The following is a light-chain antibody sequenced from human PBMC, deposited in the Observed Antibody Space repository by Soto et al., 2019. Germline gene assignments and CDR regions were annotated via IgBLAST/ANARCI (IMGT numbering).Light chain of an antibody. V-gene: IGKV3D-15*01. CDR3: QQYDGPPLS. Sequence: EIVMTQSPATLSVSPGERATLSCRASHSVTSKLAWYQQKPGQAPRLLIYDASTRATGIPARFSGSGSGTEFTLTISSLEPEDIAIYYCQQYDGPPLSFGPGTTVEI. CDR2: DAS. J-gene: IGKJ3*01. CDR1: HSVTSK.